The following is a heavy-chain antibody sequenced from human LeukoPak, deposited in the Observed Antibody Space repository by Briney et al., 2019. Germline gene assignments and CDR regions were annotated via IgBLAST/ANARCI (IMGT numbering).Heavy chain of an antibody. D-gene: IGHD4-11*01. CDR2: INHSGST. Sequence: SETLSLTCAVYGESFSGYFWNWIRQPPGKGLEWIGEINHSGSTNYNPSLKSRVTISVDTSKNQFSLKLSSVTAADTAVYYCARHPRYYSAGYMDVWGKGTTVTVSS. V-gene: IGHV4-34*01. CDR3: ARHPRYYSAGYMDV. J-gene: IGHJ6*03. CDR1: GESFSGYF.